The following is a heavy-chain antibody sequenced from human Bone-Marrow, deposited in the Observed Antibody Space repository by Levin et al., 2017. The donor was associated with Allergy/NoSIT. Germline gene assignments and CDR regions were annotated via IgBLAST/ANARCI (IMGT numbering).Heavy chain of an antibody. J-gene: IGHJ6*02. Sequence: PGGSLRLSCAASGFTFNNYAMSWVRQAPGKGLEWVAGISGSGATTYYVGSVRGRFTISRDNSKSTLHLQMNRLTAEDTAIYYCAKDRERAEIERAAYASGVWGQGTTVTVSS. CDR3: AKDRERAEIERAAYASGV. CDR1: GFTFNNYA. V-gene: IGHV3-23*01. D-gene: IGHD3-10*01. CDR2: ISGSGATT.